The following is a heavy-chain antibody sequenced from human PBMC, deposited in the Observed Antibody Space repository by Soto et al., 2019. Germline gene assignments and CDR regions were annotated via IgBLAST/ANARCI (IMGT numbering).Heavy chain of an antibody. CDR1: GGTFSSYT. CDR2: IIPILGIA. CDR3: ARNVVSSGYDFDFDY. J-gene: IGHJ4*02. V-gene: IGHV1-69*02. D-gene: IGHD3-22*01. Sequence: SVKVSCKASGGTFSSYTISWVRQAPGQGLEWMGRIIPILGIANYAQKFQGRVTITADKSTSTAYMELSSLRSEDTAVYYCARNVVSSGYDFDFDYWGQGTLVTVSS.